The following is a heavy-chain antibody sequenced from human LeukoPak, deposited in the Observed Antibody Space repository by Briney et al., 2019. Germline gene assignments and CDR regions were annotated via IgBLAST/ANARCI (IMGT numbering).Heavy chain of an antibody. CDR3: ARGLEWLTRRHTWFDP. J-gene: IGHJ5*02. Sequence: APVKVSCKASGYTFTNYAISWVRQAPGQGLEWMGWISGYNGNTNYAQKLQGGVTMTTDTSTRTAYMELRSLRSDDTAVYYCARGLEWLTRRHTWFDPWGQGTLVTVSS. CDR1: GYTFTNYA. CDR2: ISGYNGNT. D-gene: IGHD3-3*01. V-gene: IGHV1-18*01.